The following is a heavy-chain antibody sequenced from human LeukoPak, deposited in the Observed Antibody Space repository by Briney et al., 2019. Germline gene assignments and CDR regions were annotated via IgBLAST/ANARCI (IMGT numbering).Heavy chain of an antibody. D-gene: IGHD3-10*01. CDR1: GYTFTSYY. J-gene: IGHJ6*04. Sequence: ASVKVSCKASGYTFTSYYMHWVRQAPGQGLEWMGIINPSGGSTSYAQKFQGRVTMTRDTSTSTVYMELSSLRSEDTAVYYCARDLEGTGSGSYYRASMDVCGKGTTVTVSS. CDR3: ARDLEGTGSGSYYRASMDV. V-gene: IGHV1-46*01. CDR2: INPSGGST.